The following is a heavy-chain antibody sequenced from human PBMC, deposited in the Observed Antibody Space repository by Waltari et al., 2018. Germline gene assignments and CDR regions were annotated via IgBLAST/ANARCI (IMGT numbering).Heavy chain of an antibody. Sequence: QVQLQESGPGLVKPSETLSLSCTVSGASLTTYYWSWIRRPPGKGLEYLGYIHDSGDTTYSPSLRSRVSMSFDTSKNQFSLKISSVTAADSAVYYCARVHGSESPLAWGTDVWGQGTAVTVSS. CDR2: IHDSGDT. J-gene: IGHJ6*02. D-gene: IGHD2-21*01. CDR3: ARVHGSESPLAWGTDV. CDR1: GASLTTYY. V-gene: IGHV4-59*01.